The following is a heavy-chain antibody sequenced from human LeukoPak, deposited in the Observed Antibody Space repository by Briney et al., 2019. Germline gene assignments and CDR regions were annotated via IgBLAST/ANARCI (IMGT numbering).Heavy chain of an antibody. J-gene: IGHJ3*02. CDR3: AREGGAHGGRAFDI. V-gene: IGHV3-53*01. CDR1: GFTVSSNY. Sequence: GGSLRLSCAASGFTVSSNYMSWVRQAPGKGLEWVSVIYSGGSTYYADSVKGRFTIPRDNSKNTLYLQMNSLRAEDTAVYYCAREGGAHGGRAFDIWGQGTMVTVSS. CDR2: IYSGGST. D-gene: IGHD3-10*01.